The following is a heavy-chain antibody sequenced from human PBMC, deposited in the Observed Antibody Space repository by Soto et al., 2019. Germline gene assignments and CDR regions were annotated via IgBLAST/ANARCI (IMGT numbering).Heavy chain of an antibody. CDR2: INPSGGYT. D-gene: IGHD3-22*01. Sequence: QVQLVQSGAEVEKPGASVKVSCKASGYTFTSYYLHWVRQAPGQGLEWMGVINPSGGYTTYPQKFQGRVPMTTDTSTSTVHMELSSLRSEDTAVYYCARSPNYYDGSGYQYPYYFEYWGRGTLVTVSS. CDR3: ARSPNYYDGSGYQYPYYFEY. J-gene: IGHJ4*02. V-gene: IGHV1-46*03. CDR1: GYTFTSYY.